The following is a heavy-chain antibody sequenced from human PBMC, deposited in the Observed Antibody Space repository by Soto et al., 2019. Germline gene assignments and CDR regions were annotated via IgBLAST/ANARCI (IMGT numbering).Heavy chain of an antibody. CDR2: INHSGST. Sequence: PSETLSLTCAVYGGSFSGYYWIWIRQPPGKGLEWIGEINHSGSTNYNPSLKSRVTISVDTSKNQFSLKLSSVTAADTAVYYCARASRLLRYFDWSPPNYGMDVWGQGTTVTVSS. D-gene: IGHD3-9*01. CDR3: ARASRLLRYFDWSPPNYGMDV. V-gene: IGHV4-34*01. CDR1: GGSFSGYY. J-gene: IGHJ6*02.